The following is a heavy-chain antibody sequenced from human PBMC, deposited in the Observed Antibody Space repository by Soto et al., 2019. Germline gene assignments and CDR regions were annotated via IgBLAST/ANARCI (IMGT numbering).Heavy chain of an antibody. Sequence: GGSLRLSCAASGFTFSSYGMHWVRQAPGKGLEWVAVIWSDGSNKYYADSVKGRFTISRDNSKNRLYLQMNSLRIEDTAVYNCARGRYGMDVWGRGTTVTVSS. CDR2: IWSDGSNK. CDR3: ARGRYGMDV. V-gene: IGHV3-33*01. CDR1: GFTFSSYG. J-gene: IGHJ6*02.